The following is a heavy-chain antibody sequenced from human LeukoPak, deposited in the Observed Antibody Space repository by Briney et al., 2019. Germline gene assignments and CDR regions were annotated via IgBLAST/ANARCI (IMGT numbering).Heavy chain of an antibody. J-gene: IGHJ4*02. Sequence: GGSLRLPCAASGFTFSSYGMHWVRQAPGKGLEWVAVIWYDGSNKYYADSVKGRFTISRDNSKNTLYLQMNSLSAEDTAVYYCARSMGGSRDFWGQGTLVTVSS. V-gene: IGHV3-33*01. CDR3: ARSMGGSRDF. D-gene: IGHD1-26*01. CDR1: GFTFSSYG. CDR2: IWYDGSNK.